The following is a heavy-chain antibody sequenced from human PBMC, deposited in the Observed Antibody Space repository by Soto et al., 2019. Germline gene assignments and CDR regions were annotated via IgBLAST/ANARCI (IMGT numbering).Heavy chain of an antibody. CDR3: ARGRDYYDSSGYYDAFDI. D-gene: IGHD3-22*01. J-gene: IGHJ3*02. CDR2: IWYDGSNK. CDR1: GFTFSNYG. Sequence: QVQLVESGGGVVQPGRSLRLSCAASGFTFSNYGMHWVRQAPGKGLEWVAVIWYDGSNKYYADSVKGRFTISRDNSKNTLYLQMNSLRAEDTAVYYCARGRDYYDSSGYYDAFDIWGQGTMVTVSS. V-gene: IGHV3-33*08.